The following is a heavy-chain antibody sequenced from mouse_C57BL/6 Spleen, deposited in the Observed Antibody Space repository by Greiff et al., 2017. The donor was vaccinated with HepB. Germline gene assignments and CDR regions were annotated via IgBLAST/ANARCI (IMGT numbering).Heavy chain of an antibody. CDR2: ISYSGST. D-gene: IGHD3-2*02. Sequence: EVQLQESGPGMVKPSQSLSLTCTVTGYSITSGYDWHWIRHFPGNKLEWMGYISYSGSTNYNPSLKSRISITHDTSKNHFFLKLNSVTTEDTATYYCAREGDSSGWFAYWGQGTLVTV. V-gene: IGHV3-1*01. CDR3: AREGDSSGWFAY. CDR1: GYSITSGYD. J-gene: IGHJ3*01.